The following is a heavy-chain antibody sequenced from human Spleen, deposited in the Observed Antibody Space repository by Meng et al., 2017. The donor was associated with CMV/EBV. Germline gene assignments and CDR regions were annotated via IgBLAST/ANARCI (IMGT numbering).Heavy chain of an antibody. CDR2: ISYDGTFE. CDR1: GFTFSNYA. D-gene: IGHD2-15*01. J-gene: IGHJ6*02. V-gene: IGHV3-30-3*01. Sequence: GESLKISCAASGFTFSNYAMHWVRQAPGKGLEWVAVISYDGTFEYYPDSLKGRFTISRDNSKNTLFLQVNSLRAEDTAVYYCARAGSYWDCSGGNCYYYYYGMDVWGRGTTVTVSS. CDR3: ARAGSYWDCSGGNCYYYYYGMDV.